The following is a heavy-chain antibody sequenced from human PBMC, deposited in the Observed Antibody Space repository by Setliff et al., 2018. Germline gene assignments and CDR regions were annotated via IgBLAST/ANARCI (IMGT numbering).Heavy chain of an antibody. Sequence: ASVKVSCKVSGYTLTELSMHWVRQAPGKGLEWMGGFDPEDGTAIYAQKFQGRVTMTEDTSTDTAYMELSSLRSEDTAVYYCATNSGGNTIDAFDIWGQGTMVTVSS. CDR1: GYTLTELS. CDR2: FDPEDGTA. D-gene: IGHD2-15*01. V-gene: IGHV1-24*01. CDR3: ATNSGGNTIDAFDI. J-gene: IGHJ3*02.